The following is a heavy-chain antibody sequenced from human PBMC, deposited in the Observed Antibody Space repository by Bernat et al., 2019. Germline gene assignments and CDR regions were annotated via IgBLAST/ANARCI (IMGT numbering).Heavy chain of an antibody. D-gene: IGHD2-15*01. CDR2: ISSTSSYI. Sequence: EVQLVESGGGLVKPGGSLRLSCVASGFTFRTFNINWVRQAPGKGLEWISYISSTSSYIYYADSVKGRFTISRDNANSSLYLQMNSLRAEDTAVYYCARDSIAASATVNAFDLWGQGTLVTGSS. CDR3: ARDSIAASATVNAFDL. J-gene: IGHJ3*01. CDR1: GFTFRTFN. V-gene: IGHV3-21*05.